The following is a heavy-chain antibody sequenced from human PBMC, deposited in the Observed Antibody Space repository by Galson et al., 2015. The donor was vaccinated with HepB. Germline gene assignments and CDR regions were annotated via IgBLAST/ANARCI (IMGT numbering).Heavy chain of an antibody. CDR1: GYTFTSYD. D-gene: IGHD6-13*01. CDR2: MNPNSGNT. CDR3: AREVPLGAAGTRPWDY. Sequence: SVKVSCKASGYTFTSYDINWVRQATGQGLEWMGWMNPNSGNTGYAQKFQGRVTMTRNTSISTAYMELSSLRSEDTAVYYCAREVPLGAAGTRPWDYWGQGTLVTVSS. V-gene: IGHV1-8*01. J-gene: IGHJ4*02.